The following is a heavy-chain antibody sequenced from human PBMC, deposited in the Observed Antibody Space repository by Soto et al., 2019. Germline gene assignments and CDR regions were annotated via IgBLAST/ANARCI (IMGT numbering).Heavy chain of an antibody. CDR1: GFTFSDYN. J-gene: IGHJ4*02. V-gene: IGHV3-11*06. CDR2: ISSSISYT. D-gene: IGHD5-18*01. Sequence: PXGSLGLSGPASGFTFSDYNMSWIRQAPGKGLEWVSYISSSISYTNYADSVKGRFTISRDNAKNSLYLQMNSLRAEDTAVYYCARYIYGYVDHWGQGTLVTVSS. CDR3: ARYIYGYVDH.